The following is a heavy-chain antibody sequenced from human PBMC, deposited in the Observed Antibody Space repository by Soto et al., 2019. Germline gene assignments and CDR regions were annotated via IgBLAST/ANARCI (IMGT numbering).Heavy chain of an antibody. CDR1: GDSISSSSYY. D-gene: IGHD2-2*03. V-gene: IGHV4-39*07. CDR2: IYYNGNT. Sequence: PSETLSLTCTVSGDSISSSSYYWGWIRQPPGKGLEWIGNIYYNGNTKYSPSLKSRVTMSVDTSKNHFSLKLISVTTADTAVYFCAREGNLGRWIQPLDSWGQGTLVTVSS. J-gene: IGHJ4*02. CDR3: AREGNLGRWIQPLDS.